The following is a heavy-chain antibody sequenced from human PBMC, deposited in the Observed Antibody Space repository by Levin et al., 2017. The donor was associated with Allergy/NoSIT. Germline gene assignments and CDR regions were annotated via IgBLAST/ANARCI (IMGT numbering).Heavy chain of an antibody. CDR2: ISYDGSNK. CDR3: AAICGGDCYAEGDY. Sequence: SCAASGFTFSSYGMHWVRQTPGKGLEWVAVISYDGSNKYYADSVKGRFTISRDNSKNTLFLQMNSPRAEDTAVYYCAAICGGDCYAEGDYWGQGTLVTVSS. D-gene: IGHD2-21*02. V-gene: IGHV3-30*03. CDR1: GFTFSSYG. J-gene: IGHJ4*02.